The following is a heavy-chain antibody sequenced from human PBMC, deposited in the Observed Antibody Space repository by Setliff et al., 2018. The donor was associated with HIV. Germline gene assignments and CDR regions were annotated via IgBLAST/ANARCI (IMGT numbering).Heavy chain of an antibody. J-gene: IGHJ6*02. CDR3: ARGGGGSWLLYYGMDV. V-gene: IGHV4-4*02. Sequence: SETLSLTCAVSGGSISSTNRWSWVRQPPGKGLEWIGEIYHTGSTNYNPSLKSRVTISVDKSKNQFSLKLSSVTAADTAVYYCARGGGGSWLLYYGMDVWGQGTTVTVSS. CDR2: IYHTGST. CDR1: GGSISSTNR. D-gene: IGHD6-13*01.